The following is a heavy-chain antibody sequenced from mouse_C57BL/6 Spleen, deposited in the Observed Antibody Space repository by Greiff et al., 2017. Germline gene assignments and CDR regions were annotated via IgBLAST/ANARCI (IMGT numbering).Heavy chain of an antibody. CDR3: ARYIDYGNYVGSYAMDY. Sequence: EVKVVESGGGLVQPGGSLSLSCAASGFTFTDYYMSWVRQPPGKALEWLGFIRNKANGYTTEYSASVKGRFTISRDNYQSILYLQMNALRAEDSATYYCARYIDYGNYVGSYAMDYWGKGTSVTVSS. V-gene: IGHV7-3*01. J-gene: IGHJ4*01. CDR2: IRNKANGYTT. D-gene: IGHD2-1*01. CDR1: GFTFTDYY.